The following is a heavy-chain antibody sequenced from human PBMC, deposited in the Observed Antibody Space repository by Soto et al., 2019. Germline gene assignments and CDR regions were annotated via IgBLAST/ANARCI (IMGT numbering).Heavy chain of an antibody. J-gene: IGHJ6*02. V-gene: IGHV4-34*01. D-gene: IGHD5-18*01. CDR3: ARGRRRDTAMVRYYYYYGMDV. CDR1: GGSFSGYY. Sequence: SETLSLTCAVCGGSFSGYYWSWIRQPPGKGLEWIGEINHSGSTNYNPSLKSRVTISVDTSKNQFSLKLSSVTAADTAVYYCARGRRRDTAMVRYYYYYGMDVWGQGTTVTVSS. CDR2: INHSGST.